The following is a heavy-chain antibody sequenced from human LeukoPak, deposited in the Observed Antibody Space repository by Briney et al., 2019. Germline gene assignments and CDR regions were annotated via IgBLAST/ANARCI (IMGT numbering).Heavy chain of an antibody. CDR1: GFTLSTYY. D-gene: IGHD1-26*01. J-gene: IGHJ4*01. Sequence: PGGSLSLSCAPSGFTLSTYYMHWGRQAPGKGLEYVSIINSNGGATDYANSVKGRFTISRDNSKNTLFLQMGSLRAEDTAVYYCRGVGATSDYWG. V-gene: IGHV3-64*01. CDR2: INSNGGAT. CDR3: RGVGATSDY.